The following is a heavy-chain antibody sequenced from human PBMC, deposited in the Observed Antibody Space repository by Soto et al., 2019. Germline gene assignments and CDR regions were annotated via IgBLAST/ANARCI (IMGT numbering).Heavy chain of an antibody. V-gene: IGHV3-9*01. Sequence: EVQLVESGGGLVQPGRSLRLSCAASGFRFDDYCMHWVRQVPGKGLEWVSGISYYSGSIGYADSVKGRFTISRDNAKNSLYLQKNSLRAEDTDLYYCAKSMGGSANGMDVWGQGTTVSVSS. CDR3: AKSMGGSANGMDV. CDR2: ISYYSGSI. CDR1: GFRFDDYC. J-gene: IGHJ6*02. D-gene: IGHD5-12*01.